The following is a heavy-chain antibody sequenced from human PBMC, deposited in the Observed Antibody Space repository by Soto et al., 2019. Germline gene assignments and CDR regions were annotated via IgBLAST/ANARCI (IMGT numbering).Heavy chain of an antibody. D-gene: IGHD6-6*01. V-gene: IGHV3-9*01. CDR3: AKEYSSSPGLIDY. CDR2: ISWNSGSI. Sequence: AGGSLRLSCAASGFTFDDYAMHWVRQAPGKGLEWVSGISWNSGSIGYADSVKGRFTISRDNAKNSLYLQMNSLRAEDTALYYCAKEYSSSPGLIDYWGQGTLVTVSS. CDR1: GFTFDDYA. J-gene: IGHJ4*02.